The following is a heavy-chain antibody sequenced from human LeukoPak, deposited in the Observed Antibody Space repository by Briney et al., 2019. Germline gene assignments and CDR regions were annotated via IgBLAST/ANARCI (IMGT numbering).Heavy chain of an antibody. D-gene: IGHD4-11*01. J-gene: IGHJ6*03. CDR2: IRYDGSNK. CDR3: ARGCGNYAPSHYYYMDV. V-gene: IGHV3-30*02. CDR1: GFTFSSYG. Sequence: PGGSLRLSCAASGFTFSSYGMHWVRQAPGKGLEWVAFIRYDGSNKYYADSVKGRFTISRDNSKNTLYLQMNSLRAEDTAVYYCARGCGNYAPSHYYYMDVWGKGTTVTVSS.